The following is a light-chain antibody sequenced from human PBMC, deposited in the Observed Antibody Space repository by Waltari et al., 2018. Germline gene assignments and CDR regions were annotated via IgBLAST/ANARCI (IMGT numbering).Light chain of an antibody. Sequence: DIVMTQSRLSLPVIPGEPASISCRSSQSLLHSNGYNYLDWYLQKPGQSPQLLIYLGSDRASGVPDRFSGSGSGTDFTLKISRVEADDVGVYYCMQPLQTPWTFGQGTKVEIK. J-gene: IGKJ1*01. CDR2: LGS. V-gene: IGKV2-28*01. CDR1: QSLLHSNGYNY. CDR3: MQPLQTPWT.